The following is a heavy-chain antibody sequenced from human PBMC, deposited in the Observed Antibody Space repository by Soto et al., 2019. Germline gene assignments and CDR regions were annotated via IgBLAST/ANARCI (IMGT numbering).Heavy chain of an antibody. Sequence: GGSLRLSCAASRFTLRNYGISWVRQAPGKGLEWVSGFSTDGGTQYADSVKGRFTISRDNSKNIVYLHMNSLRVEDTAVYFCAKVDWEIVDYWGQGTQVTVSS. CDR2: FSTDGGT. CDR1: RFTLRNYG. J-gene: IGHJ4*02. CDR3: AKVDWEIVDY. D-gene: IGHD3-9*01. V-gene: IGHV3-23*01.